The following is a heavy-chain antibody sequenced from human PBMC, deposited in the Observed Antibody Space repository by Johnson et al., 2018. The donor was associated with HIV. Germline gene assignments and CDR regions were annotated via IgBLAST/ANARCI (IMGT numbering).Heavy chain of an antibody. D-gene: IGHD2-15*01. V-gene: IGHV3-23*04. Sequence: VQLVESGGDLIQPGGSLRPSCASSGFTLRNYPIIWVRQAPGKGLEWVSGIGASGITTYYADSVKGRFTISRDNSKISLYLQMNSMRVAATSVYYCARGGGSGYMEDACDVWGQVTMVTGSS. CDR2: IGASGITT. CDR3: ARGGGSGYMEDACDV. CDR1: GFTLRNYP. J-gene: IGHJ3*01.